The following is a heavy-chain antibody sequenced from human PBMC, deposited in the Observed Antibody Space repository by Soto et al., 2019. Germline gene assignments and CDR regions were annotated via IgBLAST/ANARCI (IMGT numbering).Heavy chain of an antibody. J-gene: IGHJ6*02. CDR1: GGSFSGYC. Sequence: SQTLSLTCAVCGGSFSGYCWGWIRQPPGKGLEWIGEINHSGSTNYNPSLRSRVTISVDTSKNQASLKLSSMTAADAAVYYCARGTNLYDYFGMDVWGQGTTVTVSS. CDR2: INHSGST. V-gene: IGHV4-34*01. CDR3: ARGTNLYDYFGMDV.